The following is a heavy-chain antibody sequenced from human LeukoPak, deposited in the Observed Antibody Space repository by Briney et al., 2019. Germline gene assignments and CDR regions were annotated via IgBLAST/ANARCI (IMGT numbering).Heavy chain of an antibody. CDR3: AKGLGVYYDSSGYYSYYYYGMDV. D-gene: IGHD3-22*01. Sequence: PGGSLRLSCAASGFTFSSYAMSWVRQAPGKGLEWVSAISGSGGSTYYADSVKGRFTISRDNPKNTLYLQMNSLRAEDTAVYYCAKGLGVYYDSSGYYSYYYYGMDVWGQGTTVTVSS. V-gene: IGHV3-23*01. CDR2: ISGSGGST. J-gene: IGHJ6*02. CDR1: GFTFSSYA.